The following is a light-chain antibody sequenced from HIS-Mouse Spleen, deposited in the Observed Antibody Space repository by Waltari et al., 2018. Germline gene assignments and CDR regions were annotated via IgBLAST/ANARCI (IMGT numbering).Light chain of an antibody. CDR1: NIGSKR. CDR2: DDS. CDR3: QVWDSSSDHVV. V-gene: IGLV3-21*03. J-gene: IGLJ2*01. Sequence: SYVLIQPPSVSVAPGKTARITCGGNNIGSKRVHWYQQKPGQAHVLVVYDDSDRPSGIPERFSGSNSGNTATLTISRVEAGDEADYYCQVWDSSSDHVVFGGGTKLTVL.